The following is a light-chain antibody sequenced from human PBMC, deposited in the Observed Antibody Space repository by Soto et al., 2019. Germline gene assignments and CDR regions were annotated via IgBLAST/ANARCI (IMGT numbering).Light chain of an antibody. V-gene: IGKV3-15*01. Sequence: EIVMTQSPANLSVSPGERATISCRASQSVSSNLAWYQQKPGQGPRLLIYGASTRATSIPARFSGSGSGTEFTLTINSLQSEDFAVYYCQQYNKWPPYTFGQGTKREIK. J-gene: IGKJ2*01. CDR2: GAS. CDR3: QQYNKWPPYT. CDR1: QSVSSN.